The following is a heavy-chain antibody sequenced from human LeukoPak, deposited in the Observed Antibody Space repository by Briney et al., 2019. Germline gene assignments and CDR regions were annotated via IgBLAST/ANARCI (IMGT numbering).Heavy chain of an antibody. J-gene: IGHJ6*02. V-gene: IGHV1-8*01. D-gene: IGHD3-10*01. Sequence: ASVKVSCKASGYTFTSYDINWVRQATGQGLEWMGWMNPNSGNTGYAQKFQGRVTMTRNTSISPAYMELSSLRSEDTAVYYCAGTLVLLWFGSYGMDVWGQGTTVTVSS. CDR2: MNPNSGNT. CDR1: GYTFTSYD. CDR3: AGTLVLLWFGSYGMDV.